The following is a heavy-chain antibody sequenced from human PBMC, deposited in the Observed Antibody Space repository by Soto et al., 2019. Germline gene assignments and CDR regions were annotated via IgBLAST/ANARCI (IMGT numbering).Heavy chain of an antibody. D-gene: IGHD3-22*01. CDR3: ARMVPAVYYYDSSGYYYGPFDY. V-gene: IGHV4-31*03. Sequence: TLSLTCTVSGGSISSGGYYWSWIRQHPGKGLEWIGYIYYSGSTYYNPSLKSRVTISVDTSKNQFSLKLSSVTAADTAVYYCARMVPAVYYYDSSGYYYGPFDYWGQGTLVTVSS. J-gene: IGHJ4*02. CDR1: GGSISSGGYY. CDR2: IYYSGST.